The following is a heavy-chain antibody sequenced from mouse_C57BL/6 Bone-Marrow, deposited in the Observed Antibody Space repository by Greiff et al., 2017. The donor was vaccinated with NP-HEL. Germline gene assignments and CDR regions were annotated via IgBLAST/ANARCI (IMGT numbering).Heavy chain of an antibody. CDR2: IFPGSGST. CDR3: ARPLYYDYDRGFAY. CDR1: GYTFTDYY. Sequence: VQLQQSGPELVKPGASVKISCKASGYTFTDYYINWVKQRPGQGLEWIGWIFPGSGSTYYNEKFKGKATLNVDKSSRTAYLLLSSLTSEYSAVYFCARPLYYDYDRGFAYWGQGTLVTVSA. V-gene: IGHV1-75*01. D-gene: IGHD2-4*01. J-gene: IGHJ3*01.